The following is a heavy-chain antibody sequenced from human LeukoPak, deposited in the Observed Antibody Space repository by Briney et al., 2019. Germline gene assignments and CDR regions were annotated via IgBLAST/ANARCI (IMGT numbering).Heavy chain of an antibody. CDR1: GGSISSGDYY. Sequence: PSETLSLTCTVSGGSISSGDYYWSWIRQPPGNGLEWIGYIYYSGGTYYNPSLKSRVTISVDTSKNQFSLKLSSVTAADTAVYYCARGGGLGAYYFDYWGQGTLVTVSS. J-gene: IGHJ4*02. V-gene: IGHV4-30-4*08. CDR3: ARGGGLGAYYFDY. D-gene: IGHD3-16*01. CDR2: IYYSGGT.